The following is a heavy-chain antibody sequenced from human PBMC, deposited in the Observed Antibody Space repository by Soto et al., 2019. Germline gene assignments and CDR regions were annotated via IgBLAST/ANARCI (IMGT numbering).Heavy chain of an antibody. CDR3: AREFWSGFGEFIVPFDY. Sequence: SETLSLTCTVSGGSISSSSYYWGWIRQPPGKGLEWIGSIYYSGSTYYNPSLKSRVTISVDTSKNQFSLKLSSVTAADTAVYYCAREFWSGFGEFIVPFDYWGQGTLVTVSS. CDR2: IYYSGST. J-gene: IGHJ4*02. CDR1: GGSISSSSYY. D-gene: IGHD3-10*01. V-gene: IGHV4-39*01.